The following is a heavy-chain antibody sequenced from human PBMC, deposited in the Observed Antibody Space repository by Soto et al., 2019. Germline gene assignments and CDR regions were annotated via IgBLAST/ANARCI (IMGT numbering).Heavy chain of an antibody. CDR2: ISSNGGST. Sequence: GGSLRLSCSASGFTFSSYAMHWVRQAPGKGLEYVSAISSNGGSTYYADSVKDRFTISRDNSKNTLYLQMSSLRAEDTAVYYCVKAEESLGDAFDIWGQGTMVTVSS. V-gene: IGHV3-64D*08. CDR3: VKAEESLGDAFDI. CDR1: GFTFSSYA. D-gene: IGHD3-10*01. J-gene: IGHJ3*02.